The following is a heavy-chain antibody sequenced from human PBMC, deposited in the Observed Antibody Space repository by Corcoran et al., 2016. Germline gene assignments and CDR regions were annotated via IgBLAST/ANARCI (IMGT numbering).Heavy chain of an antibody. J-gene: IGHJ4*02. D-gene: IGHD3-22*01. CDR2: IRSKAYGGTT. V-gene: IGHV3-49*03. Sequence: EVQLVESGGGLVQPGRSLRLSCTASGFTFGDYAMSWFRQAPGKGLEWVGFIRSKAYGGTTEYAASVKGRFTISRDDSKSIAYLQMNSLKTEDTDVYYCTRYPGRGYYYDSSGYTLDYWGQGTLVTVSS. CDR1: GFTFGDYA. CDR3: TRYPGRGYYYDSSGYTLDY.